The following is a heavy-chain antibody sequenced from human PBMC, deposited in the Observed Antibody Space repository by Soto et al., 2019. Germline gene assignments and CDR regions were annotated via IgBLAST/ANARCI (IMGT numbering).Heavy chain of an antibody. CDR1: GFMLRSYG. J-gene: IGHJ4*02. Sequence: QEQLVESGGGVVPPGRSLRLSCAASGFMLRSYGMHWVRQAPGKGLQWVAFIWYDGSNKYYADSVKGRFTISRDNSKNTLYLQMNNLRAEDTAVYYCARDTYYDTSGHYSGVGGFDFWGQGTLVTVSS. CDR2: IWYDGSNK. CDR3: ARDTYYDTSGHYSGVGGFDF. D-gene: IGHD3-22*01. V-gene: IGHV3-33*01.